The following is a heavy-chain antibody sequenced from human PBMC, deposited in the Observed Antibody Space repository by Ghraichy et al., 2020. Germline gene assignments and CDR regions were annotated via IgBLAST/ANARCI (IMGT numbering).Heavy chain of an antibody. D-gene: IGHD2-15*01. J-gene: IGHJ6*03. V-gene: IGHV4-30-4*08. Sequence: SQTLSLTCTVSGGSISSGDYYWSWIRQPPGKGLEWIGYIYYSGSTYYNPSLKSRVTISVDTSKNQFSLKLSSVTAADTAVYYCARGYCSGGSCYEFGYMDVWVKGTTVTVSS. CDR3: ARGYCSGGSCYEFGYMDV. CDR1: GGSISSGDYY. CDR2: IYYSGST.